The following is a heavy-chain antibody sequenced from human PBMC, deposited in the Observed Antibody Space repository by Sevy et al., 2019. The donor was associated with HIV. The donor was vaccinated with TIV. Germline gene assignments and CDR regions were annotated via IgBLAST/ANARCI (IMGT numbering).Heavy chain of an antibody. CDR3: AGARYDSSGSFDAFDL. V-gene: IGHV3-23*01. J-gene: IGHJ3*01. Sequence: GGSLRLSCAASGYTFTNYAMNWVRQAPGKGLEWVSTIFRSGDVTYYTDSVKGRFTISRDNSKTTLYLQMHSLRAEETALYYCAGARYDSSGSFDAFDLWGHGTMVTVSS. CDR1: GYTFTNYA. D-gene: IGHD3-22*01. CDR2: IFRSGDVT.